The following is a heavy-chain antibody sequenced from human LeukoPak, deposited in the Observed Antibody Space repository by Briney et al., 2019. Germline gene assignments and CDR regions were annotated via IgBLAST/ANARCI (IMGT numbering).Heavy chain of an antibody. V-gene: IGHV1-18*01. CDR2: ISAYNGNT. CDR3: ARSPVVVELRKVGMDV. Sequence: GASVKVSCKASGYTFTSYGISWVRQAPGQGLEWMGWISAYNGNTNYAQKFQGRVTMTRDTSISTAYMELSRLRSDDTAVYYCARSPVVVELRKVGMDVWGQGTTVTVSS. J-gene: IGHJ6*02. CDR1: GYTFTSYG. D-gene: IGHD2-21*01.